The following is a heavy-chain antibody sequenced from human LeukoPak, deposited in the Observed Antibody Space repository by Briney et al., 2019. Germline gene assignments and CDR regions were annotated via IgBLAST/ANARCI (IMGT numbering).Heavy chain of an antibody. CDR1: GYTFTGYY. CDR3: ARPQEEDGYNYNWAFDY. V-gene: IGHV1-18*04. D-gene: IGHD5-24*01. Sequence: WASVKVSCKASGYTFTGYYMHWVRQAPGQGLEWMGWISAYNGNTNYAQELQGRVTMTTDTSTTTAYMELRSLRSDDTAVYYCARPQEEDGYNYNWAFDYWGQGTLVTVSS. J-gene: IGHJ4*02. CDR2: ISAYNGNT.